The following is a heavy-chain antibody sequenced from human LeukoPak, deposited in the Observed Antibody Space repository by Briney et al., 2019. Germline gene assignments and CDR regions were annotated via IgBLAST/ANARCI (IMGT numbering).Heavy chain of an antibody. V-gene: IGHV4-39*01. CDR1: GGSISSSSYY. CDR3: ARQRIVGATNERGYYFDY. J-gene: IGHJ4*02. Sequence: SETLSLTYPVSGGSISSSSYYWGWIRQPPGKGLEWIGSIYYSGSTYYNPSLKSRVTISVDTSKNQFSLKLSSVTAADTAVYYCARQRIVGATNERGYYFDYWGQGTLVTVSS. D-gene: IGHD1-26*01. CDR2: IYYSGST.